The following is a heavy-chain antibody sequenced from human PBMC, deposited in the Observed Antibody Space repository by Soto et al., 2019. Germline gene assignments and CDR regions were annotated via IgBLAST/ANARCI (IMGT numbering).Heavy chain of an antibody. D-gene: IGHD6-25*01. CDR1: GFTFSAYW. V-gene: IGHV3-7*01. Sequence: EVQLVESGGGLVQTGGSLRLSCAASGFTFSAYWMSWVRQAPGKGLEWVANIKQAGREKYYVDCVNGRFIISRDDAKNSLFLQVNSLRVEDTAVYYCAREKRANGYFDYWGQGTLVTVSS. CDR2: IKQAGREK. CDR3: AREKRANGYFDY. J-gene: IGHJ4*02.